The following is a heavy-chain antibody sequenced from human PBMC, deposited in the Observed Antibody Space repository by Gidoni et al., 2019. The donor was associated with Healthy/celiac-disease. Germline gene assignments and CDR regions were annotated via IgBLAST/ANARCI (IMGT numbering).Heavy chain of an antibody. Sequence: EVQLVQYGAEVKKPGEALRLSCKGYGYSFTSYWSSWVRQMPGTGLEWMGRSDPSDFYTNYSTSFQGHVTISADKSISTAYLQWSSLKASDTAMYYCARGYVWGSYRSFDYWGQGTLVTVSS. CDR1: GYSFTSYW. CDR3: ARGYVWGSYRSFDY. D-gene: IGHD3-16*02. J-gene: IGHJ4*02. CDR2: SDPSDFYT. V-gene: IGHV5-10-1*03.